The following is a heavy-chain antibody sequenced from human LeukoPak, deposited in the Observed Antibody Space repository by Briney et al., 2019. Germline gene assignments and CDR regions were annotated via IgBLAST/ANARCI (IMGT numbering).Heavy chain of an antibody. CDR3: ASGTGWLIDY. CDR2: IKQDGSEQ. J-gene: IGHJ4*02. Sequence: GGSLRLSCAASGFTFSAYWMTWVRQAPGKAREGVAHIKQDGSEQFYLESVNGRFTISRDNAENSLHLQMTSLRVEDTAIYYCASGTGWLIDYWGQGTLVTVSS. D-gene: IGHD1-7*01. CDR1: GFTFSAYW. V-gene: IGHV3-7*01.